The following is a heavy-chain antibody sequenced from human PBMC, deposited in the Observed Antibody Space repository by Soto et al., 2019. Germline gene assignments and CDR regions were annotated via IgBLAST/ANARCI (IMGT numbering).Heavy chain of an antibody. CDR3: ATGWYCSSTSCSNFDY. J-gene: IGHJ4*02. V-gene: IGHV3-30-3*01. CDR1: GFTFSSYA. CDR2: ISYDGSNK. D-gene: IGHD2-2*01. Sequence: GGSLRLSCAASGFTFSSYAMHWVRQAPGKGLEWVAVISYDGSNKYYADSVKGRFTISRDNSKNTLYLQMNSLRAEDTAVYYCATGWYCSSTSCSNFDYWGQGTLVTVSS.